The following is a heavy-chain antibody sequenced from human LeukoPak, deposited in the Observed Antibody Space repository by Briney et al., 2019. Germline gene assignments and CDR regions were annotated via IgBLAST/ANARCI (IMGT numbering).Heavy chain of an antibody. D-gene: IGHD1-26*01. CDR3: AKSPLGTRILLDY. CDR2: ISSSSSYI. CDR1: GFTFSSYS. Sequence: GGSLRLSCAASGFTFSSYSMNWVRQAPGKGLEWVSSISSSSSYIYYADSVKGRFTISRDNSKNTLYLQMNSLRADDTAVYYCAKSPLGTRILLDYWGQGTLVTVSS. J-gene: IGHJ4*02. V-gene: IGHV3-21*04.